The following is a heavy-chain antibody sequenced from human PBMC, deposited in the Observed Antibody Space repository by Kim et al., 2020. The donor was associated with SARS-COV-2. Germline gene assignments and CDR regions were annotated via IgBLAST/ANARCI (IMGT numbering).Heavy chain of an antibody. CDR3: ARGQYSSSFFGSHNWFDP. V-gene: IGHV4-34*01. D-gene: IGHD6-6*01. J-gene: IGHJ5*02. CDR1: GGSFSGYY. Sequence: SETLSLTCAVYGGSFSGYYWSWIRQPPGKGLEWIGEINHSGSTNYNPSLKSRATISVDTSKNQFSLKLSSVTAADTAVYYCARGQYSSSFFGSHNWFDPWGQGTLVTVSS. CDR2: INHSGST.